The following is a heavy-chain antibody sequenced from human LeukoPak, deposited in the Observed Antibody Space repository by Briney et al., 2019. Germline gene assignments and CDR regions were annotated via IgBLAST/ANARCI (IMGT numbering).Heavy chain of an antibody. CDR2: IYYSGST. CDR3: ARHPGYSYGPCYFDY. J-gene: IGHJ4*02. D-gene: IGHD5-18*01. Sequence: SETLSLTCTVSGGSIRSSSYYWGWIRQPPGKGLEWIGSIYYSGSTYYNPSLKSRVTISVDTSKNQFSLKLSSVTAADTAVYYCARHPGYSYGPCYFDYWGQGTLVTVSS. CDR1: GGSIRSSSYY. V-gene: IGHV4-39*01.